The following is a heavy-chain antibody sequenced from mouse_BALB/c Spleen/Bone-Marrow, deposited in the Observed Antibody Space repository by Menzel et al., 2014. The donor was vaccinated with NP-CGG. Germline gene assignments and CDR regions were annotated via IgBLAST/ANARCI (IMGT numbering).Heavy chain of an antibody. Sequence: EVKVEESGGGLVKPGGSLKLSCAASGFTFSDYYMYWVRQTPEKRLEWVATISDGGTYTYCPDSVKGRFTISRDNAKNNLYLRMSSLKSEDTAMYYCARDGDYRYAWFAYWGQGTLVTVSA. J-gene: IGHJ3*01. CDR1: GFTFSDYY. CDR2: ISDGGTYT. CDR3: ARDGDYRYAWFAY. V-gene: IGHV5-4*02. D-gene: IGHD2-14*01.